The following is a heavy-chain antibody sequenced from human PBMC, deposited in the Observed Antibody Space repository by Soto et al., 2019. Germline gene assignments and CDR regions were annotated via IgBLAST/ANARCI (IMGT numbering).Heavy chain of an antibody. CDR2: IIPIFGTA. D-gene: IGHD1-26*01. V-gene: IGHV1-69*12. Sequence: QVQLVQSGAEVKKPGSSVKVSCKASGGTFSSYAISWVRQAPGQGLEWMGGIIPIFGTANYAQKFQGRVTITADESTSTAYMELSSLSSEDTAAYYCARDVIVGGYYYSGMDVWGQGTTVTVSS. CDR1: GGTFSSYA. CDR3: ARDVIVGGYYYSGMDV. J-gene: IGHJ6*02.